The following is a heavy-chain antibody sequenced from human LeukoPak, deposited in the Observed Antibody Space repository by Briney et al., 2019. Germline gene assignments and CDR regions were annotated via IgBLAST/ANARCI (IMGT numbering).Heavy chain of an antibody. J-gene: IGHJ4*02. V-gene: IGHV1-8*03. CDR2: MNPNSGNT. D-gene: IGHD2-2*01. Sequence: ASVKVSCKASGYTFTSYGINWVRQATGQGLEWMGWMNPNSGNTGYAQKFQGRVTITRNTSISTAYMELSSLRSEDTAVYYCARGPNLYCSSTSCHLGTRGYYFDYWGQGTLVTVSS. CDR3: ARGPNLYCSSTSCHLGTRGYYFDY. CDR1: GYTFTSYG.